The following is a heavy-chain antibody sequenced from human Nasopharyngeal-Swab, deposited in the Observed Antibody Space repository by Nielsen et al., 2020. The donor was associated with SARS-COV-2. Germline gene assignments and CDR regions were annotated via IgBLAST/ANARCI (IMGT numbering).Heavy chain of an antibody. CDR2: IGTAGDT. D-gene: IGHD2-2*01. CDR3: ARYCSTTSCPRGFDY. Sequence: GESLKISCAASGFTFSSYDMHWVRQATGTGLEWVSAIGTAGDTYYPGSVKGRFTISRDNAKNSLSLQMNSLRAEDTAVYYCARYCSTTSCPRGFDYWGQGTLVTVSS. J-gene: IGHJ4*02. CDR1: GFTFSSYD. V-gene: IGHV3-13*01.